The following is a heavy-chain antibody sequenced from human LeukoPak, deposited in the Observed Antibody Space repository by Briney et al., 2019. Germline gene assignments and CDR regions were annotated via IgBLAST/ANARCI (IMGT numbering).Heavy chain of an antibody. Sequence: ASVKISXKVSGYTFTDYYMHWVQQAPGKGLEWMGLVDSEDGETIYAEKFQGRVTITADTSTDRAYMELSSLRSEDTAVYYCATELDSSGYYWFDPWGQGTLVTVSS. D-gene: IGHD3-22*01. J-gene: IGHJ5*02. CDR3: ATELDSSGYYWFDP. CDR1: GYTFTDYY. CDR2: VDSEDGET. V-gene: IGHV1-69-2*01.